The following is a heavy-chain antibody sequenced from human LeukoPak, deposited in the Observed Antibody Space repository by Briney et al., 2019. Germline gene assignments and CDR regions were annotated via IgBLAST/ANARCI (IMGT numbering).Heavy chain of an antibody. CDR2: IYHSGST. CDR1: DYSISSGYY. J-gene: IGHJ4*02. CDR3: ARDRGTPDYYDTSGYDC. Sequence: SETLSLTCTVSDYSISSGYYWGWIRQPPGKGLEWIGSIYHSGSTYYNPSLKSRVTISVDKSKNQFSLKLSPVTAADTAVYYCARDRGTPDYYDTSGYDCWGQGTLVTVSS. D-gene: IGHD3-22*01. V-gene: IGHV4-38-2*02.